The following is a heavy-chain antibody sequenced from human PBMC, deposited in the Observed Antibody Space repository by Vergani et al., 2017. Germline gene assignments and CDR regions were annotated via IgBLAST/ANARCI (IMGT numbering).Heavy chain of an antibody. CDR3: ARDRLYYYGSGSYLDV. CDR2: IYYSGST. V-gene: IGHV4-30-4*01. D-gene: IGHD3-10*01. CDR1: GGSISSGDYY. Sequence: QVQLQESGPGLVKPSQTLSLTCTVSGGSISSGDYYWSWIRQPPGKGLEWIGYIYYSGSTYYNPSLKSRVTISVDTSKNQFSLKLSSVTAGDTAVYYCARDRLYYYGSGSYLDVWGQGTTVTVSS. J-gene: IGHJ6*02.